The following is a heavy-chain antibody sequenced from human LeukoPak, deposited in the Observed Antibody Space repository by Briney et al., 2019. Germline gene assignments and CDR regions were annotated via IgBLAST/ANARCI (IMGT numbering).Heavy chain of an antibody. J-gene: IGHJ3*02. CDR2: ISSSSSYI. Sequence: GGSLRLSCVASGFTFSSYSMNWVRQAPGKGLEWVSSISSSSSYIYYADSVKGRFTISRDNARNSLYLQMKSPRAEDTAVYYCARERDASDAFDIWGQGTMVTVSS. D-gene: IGHD5-24*01. V-gene: IGHV3-21*01. CDR3: ARERDASDAFDI. CDR1: GFTFSSYS.